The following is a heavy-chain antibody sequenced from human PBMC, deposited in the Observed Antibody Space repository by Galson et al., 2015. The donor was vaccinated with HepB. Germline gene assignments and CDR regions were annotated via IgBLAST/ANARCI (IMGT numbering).Heavy chain of an antibody. Sequence: SVKVSCKASGYTFTGYYMHWVRQAPGQGLEWMGRINPNSGGTNYARKFQGRVTMTRDTSISTAYMELSSLRSEDTAVYYCARVGIVVVPAAQRYYYYYMDVWGKGTTVTVSS. V-gene: IGHV1-2*06. D-gene: IGHD2-2*01. J-gene: IGHJ6*03. CDR3: ARVGIVVVPAAQRYYYYYMDV. CDR2: INPNSGGT. CDR1: GYTFTGYY.